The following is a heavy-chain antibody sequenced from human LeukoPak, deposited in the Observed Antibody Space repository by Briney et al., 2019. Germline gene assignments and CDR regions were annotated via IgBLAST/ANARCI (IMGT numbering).Heavy chain of an antibody. CDR2: FYYGGTT. J-gene: IGHJ4*02. V-gene: IGHV4-39*01. CDR3: TRRGGSSSYERH. CDR1: TGSLRSSRYH. Sequence: SETLSLTCTVSTGSLRSSRYHWGWIRRPPGKGLEWIGSFYYGGTTNYNPSLQSRVTISADSSNNKLFLRMTSVTAADTAVYYCTRRGGSSSYERHWGQGTLVTVSS. D-gene: IGHD5-12*01.